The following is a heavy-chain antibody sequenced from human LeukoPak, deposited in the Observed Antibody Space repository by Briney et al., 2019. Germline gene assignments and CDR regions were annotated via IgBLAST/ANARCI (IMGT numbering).Heavy chain of an antibody. Sequence: GSLRLSCAASGFAFGNYWMSWVRQAPGKGLEWVANIKQDGSEKYYVDSVKGRFTISRDNAENSLSLQMNSLRAEDTAVYYCASAGGDSRSPLPFYYWGQGTLVTVSS. D-gene: IGHD3-22*01. CDR3: ASAGGDSRSPLPFYY. J-gene: IGHJ4*02. CDR1: GFAFGNYW. CDR2: IKQDGSEK. V-gene: IGHV3-7*03.